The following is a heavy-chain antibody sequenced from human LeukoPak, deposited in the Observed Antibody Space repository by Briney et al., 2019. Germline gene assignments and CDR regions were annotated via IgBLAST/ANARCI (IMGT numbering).Heavy chain of an antibody. V-gene: IGHV3-7*01. CDR2: IKQDGSEK. J-gene: IGHJ4*02. D-gene: IGHD4-17*01. CDR1: GFTFSSYW. CDR3: ARGPTAVTTLGDY. Sequence: GGSLRLSCAASGFTFSSYWMSWVRQAPGKGLEWVANIKQDGSEKFYVDSVKGRFTISRDSAKNSLYLEMNSLRAEDTAMYYRARGPTAVTTLGDYWGQGTLVTVSS.